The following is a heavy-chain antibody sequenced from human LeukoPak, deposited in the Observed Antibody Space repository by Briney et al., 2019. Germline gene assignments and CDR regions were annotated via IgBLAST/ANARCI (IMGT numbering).Heavy chain of an antibody. J-gene: IGHJ6*04. CDR3: ATLRAWDV. CDR2: INHSGST. CDR1: GGSFSGYY. V-gene: IGHV4-34*01. Sequence: SETLSLTCAVYGGSFSGYYWSWIRQPPGKGLEWIGEINHSGSTNYNPSLKSRVTISVDTSKNQFSLKLSSVTAADTAVYYCATLRAWDVWGKGTTVTVSS.